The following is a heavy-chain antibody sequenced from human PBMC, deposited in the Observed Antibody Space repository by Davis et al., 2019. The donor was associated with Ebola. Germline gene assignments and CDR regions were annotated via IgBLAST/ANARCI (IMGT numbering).Heavy chain of an antibody. J-gene: IGHJ4*02. Sequence: GESLKISCAASGFTFSSYAMSWVRQAPGKGLEWVSAISDSGGSTYYADSVKGRFTISRDNSKNTLYLQMNSLRAEDTAVYYCAKTGGEGYCSSTSCYPFRYFDYWGQGTLVTVSS. CDR3: AKTGGEGYCSSTSCYPFRYFDY. CDR1: GFTFSSYA. D-gene: IGHD2-2*01. V-gene: IGHV3-23*01. CDR2: ISDSGGST.